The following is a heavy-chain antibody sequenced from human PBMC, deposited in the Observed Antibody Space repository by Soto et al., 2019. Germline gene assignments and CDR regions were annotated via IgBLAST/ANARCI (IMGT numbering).Heavy chain of an antibody. V-gene: IGHV1-69*02. CDR1: GGTFSSYT. CDR2: SIPILGIA. CDR3: ATAVGVTILSTYYYYYMDV. J-gene: IGHJ6*03. Sequence: QVQLVQSGAEVKKPGSSVKVSCKASGGTFSSYTISWVRQAPGQGLEWMGRSIPILGIANYAQKFQGRVTNTADKSTSTAYMELSSLRSEDTAVYYCATAVGVTILSTYYYYYMDVWGKGTTVTVSS. D-gene: IGHD3-3*01.